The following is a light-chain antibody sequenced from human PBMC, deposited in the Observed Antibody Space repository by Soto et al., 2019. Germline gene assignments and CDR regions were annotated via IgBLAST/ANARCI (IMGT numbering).Light chain of an antibody. CDR2: WAS. CDR3: QQYYNTPLT. J-gene: IGKJ4*01. CDR1: QSVLYSSNNRNY. V-gene: IGKV4-1*01. Sequence: DIVMTQSPDSLAVSLGERVNINCKSSQSVLYSSNNRNYLAWYQQKPGQPPKLLIYWASTRESGVTDRFSGSGSGTDFTLTISSLQAEDVAVYYCQQYYNTPLTFGGGTKVDIK.